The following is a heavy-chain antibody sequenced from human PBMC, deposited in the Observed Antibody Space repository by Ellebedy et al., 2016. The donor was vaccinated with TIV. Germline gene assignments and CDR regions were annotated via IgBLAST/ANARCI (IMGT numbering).Heavy chain of an antibody. J-gene: IGHJ4*02. D-gene: IGHD3-3*01. CDR1: GFTFGSYA. CDR2: VSGSGAGT. CDR3: ARKLNEWDS. V-gene: IGHV3-23*01. Sequence: PGGSLRLSCAASGFTFGSYAMSWVRQTAGKGLEWISGVSGSGAGTFYADSVTGRFTISRDNSRNTLSLQMDSLRVEDTGIYFCARKLNEWDSWGQGTLVTVSS.